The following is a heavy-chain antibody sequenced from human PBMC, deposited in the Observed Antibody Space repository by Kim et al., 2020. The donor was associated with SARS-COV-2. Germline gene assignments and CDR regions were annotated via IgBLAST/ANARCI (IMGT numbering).Heavy chain of an antibody. CDR2: ISANNGDT. D-gene: IGHD6-19*01. CDR1: GYTFTSSG. V-gene: IGHV1-18*01. J-gene: IGHJ4*02. CDR3: XRKQQWMAPDY. Sequence: ASVKVSCKASGYTFTSSGVSWVRQAPGQGLEWMGWISANNGDTHYAQKFQGRXTLTTETSTTTSYMELRSLGSXDTXXYYXXRKQQWMAPDYWGQGTXVT.